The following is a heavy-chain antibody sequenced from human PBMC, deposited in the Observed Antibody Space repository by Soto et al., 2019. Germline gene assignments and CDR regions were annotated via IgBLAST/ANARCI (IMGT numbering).Heavy chain of an antibody. CDR3: AKDEGTSSTVFDY. CDR1: GFNFKAYA. V-gene: IGHV3-23*01. J-gene: IGHJ4*02. CDR2: ITATDGKT. D-gene: IGHD6-6*01. Sequence: GGSLRLSCVASGFNFKAYAMGWVRQAPGKGLEWVSSITATDGKTYYADSVRGRFTISRDNSKNSLFLQMNGLRPEDSALYYCAKDEGTSSTVFDYWGQGTPVTVSS.